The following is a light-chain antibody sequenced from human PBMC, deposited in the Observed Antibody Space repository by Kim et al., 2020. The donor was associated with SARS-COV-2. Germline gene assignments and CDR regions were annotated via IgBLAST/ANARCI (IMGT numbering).Light chain of an antibody. CDR1: QSINIW. CDR2: DAS. J-gene: IGKJ1*01. V-gene: IGKV1-5*01. Sequence: ADRVTITCRASQSINIWLAWYQQKPGKAPNLLIYDASILESGVPSRFSGSGSGTHFTLTISSLQPDDFATYYCQEYKSDSWTFGQGTKVDIK. CDR3: QEYKSDSWT.